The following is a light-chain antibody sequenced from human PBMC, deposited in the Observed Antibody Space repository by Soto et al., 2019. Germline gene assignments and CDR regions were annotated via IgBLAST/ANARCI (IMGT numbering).Light chain of an antibody. CDR1: QSVSTF. CDR2: DAS. CDR3: QQRSNCWT. J-gene: IGKJ1*01. Sequence: EIVLTQSPTTLSLSPGERAALSNRASQSVSTFLAWYQHKPGQAPRLLIYDASNRATGIPARFSGSGSGTDFTLTISSLEHEDFAVYYCQQRSNCWTFGQGTKVEIK. V-gene: IGKV3-11*01.